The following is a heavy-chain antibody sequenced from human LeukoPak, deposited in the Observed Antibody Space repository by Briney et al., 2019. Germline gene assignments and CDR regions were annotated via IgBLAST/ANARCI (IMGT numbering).Heavy chain of an antibody. V-gene: IGHV3-23*01. CDR3: AKSSLVTPYDY. J-gene: IGHJ4*02. CDR1: GFTFSSYA. D-gene: IGHD2-15*01. Sequence: GGSLRLSCAASGFTFSSYAMSWVRQAPGKGLEWVSSISGSGGSTYYADYVKGRFTISRDNSKNTLDLQMNSLRAEDTAVYYCAKSSLVTPYDYWGQGTLVTVSS. CDR2: ISGSGGST.